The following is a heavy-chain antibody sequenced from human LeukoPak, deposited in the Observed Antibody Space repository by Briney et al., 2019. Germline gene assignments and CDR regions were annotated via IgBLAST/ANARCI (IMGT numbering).Heavy chain of an antibody. CDR1: GGSFWGYF. CDR2: INHSGST. V-gene: IGHV4-34*01. D-gene: IGHD2-2*01. Sequence: PSETLSLTCAVYGGSFWGYFWSWIRQPPGRGLEWSGEINHSGSTNYNPSLKSRVTISVDTSKNQFSLKLSSVTAADTAVYYCARGRRCSSTSCYGVYYYYGMDVWGQGTTVTVSS. CDR3: ARGRRCSSTSCYGVYYYYGMDV. J-gene: IGHJ6*02.